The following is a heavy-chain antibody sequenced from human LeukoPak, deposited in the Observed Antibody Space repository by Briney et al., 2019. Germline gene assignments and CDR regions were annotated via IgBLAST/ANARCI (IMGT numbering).Heavy chain of an antibody. CDR2: IYTSGST. Sequence: SETLSLTCTVSGGSISSGSYYWSWIRQPAGKGLEWIGRIYTSGSTNYNPSLKSRVTISVDTSKNQFSLKLSSVTAADTAVYYCARVADYYDSSGYYDYWGQGTLVTVSS. CDR1: GGSISSGSYY. D-gene: IGHD3-22*01. J-gene: IGHJ4*02. CDR3: ARVADYYDSSGYYDY. V-gene: IGHV4-61*02.